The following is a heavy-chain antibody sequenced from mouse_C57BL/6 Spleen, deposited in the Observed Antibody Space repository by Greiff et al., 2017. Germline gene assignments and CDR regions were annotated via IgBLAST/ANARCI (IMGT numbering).Heavy chain of an antibody. J-gene: IGHJ4*01. CDR3: ARVVGWPPYALDY. D-gene: IGHD1-1*01. Sequence: VQLQQPGPELVKPGASVKLSCKASGYTFTSYWMHWVKQRPGQGLEWIGNINPSNGGTNYNEKFKSKATLTVDKSSSTAYMQLSSLTSEDSAFYYCARVVGWPPYALDYWGQGTSVTVSA. CDR2: INPSNGGT. CDR1: GYTFTSYW. V-gene: IGHV1-53*01.